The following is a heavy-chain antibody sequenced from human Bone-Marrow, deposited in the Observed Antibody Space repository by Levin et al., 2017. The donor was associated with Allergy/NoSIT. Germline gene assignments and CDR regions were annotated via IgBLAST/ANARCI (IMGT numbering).Heavy chain of an antibody. D-gene: IGHD3-10*01. CDR2: TYYSGNT. Sequence: PSETLSLTCAVSGDSMDNYYWSWIRQPPGKGLEWIGNTYYSGNTNYNPSLKSRVTISVDTSKNQFSLRLSSVTAADTAVYYCARFLITVFRGANVMDYGMDVWGQGTTVTVSS. V-gene: IGHV4-59*08. J-gene: IGHJ6*02. CDR3: ARFLITVFRGANVMDYGMDV. CDR1: GDSMDNYY.